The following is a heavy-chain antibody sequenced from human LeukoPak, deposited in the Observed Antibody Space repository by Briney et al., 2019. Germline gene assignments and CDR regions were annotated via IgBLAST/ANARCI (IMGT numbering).Heavy chain of an antibody. CDR3: AKGYYDYVWGSYRYVYFDY. D-gene: IGHD3-16*02. Sequence: GGSLRLSCAASGFTFSNYGMSWVRQAPGKGLEWVSYISSSSSTIYYADSVKGRFTISRDNSKNTLYLQMNSLRAEDTAVYYCAKGYYDYVWGSYRYVYFDYWGQGTLVTVSS. V-gene: IGHV3-48*01. J-gene: IGHJ4*02. CDR2: ISSSSSTI. CDR1: GFTFSNYG.